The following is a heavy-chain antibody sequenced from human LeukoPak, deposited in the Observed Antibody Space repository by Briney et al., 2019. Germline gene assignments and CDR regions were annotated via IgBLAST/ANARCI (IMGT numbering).Heavy chain of an antibody. V-gene: IGHV1-69*04. Sequence: GASVRVSCKASGGTFSSFAISWVRQAPGQGLEWMGTIIPILDIANYAQKFQGRVTITADKSTSTAYMELSSLRSDDTAVYYCARQGQQLVPSGCDYWGQGTLVTVSS. J-gene: IGHJ4*02. D-gene: IGHD6-13*01. CDR3: ARQGQQLVPSGCDY. CDR2: IIPILDIA. CDR1: GGTFSSFA.